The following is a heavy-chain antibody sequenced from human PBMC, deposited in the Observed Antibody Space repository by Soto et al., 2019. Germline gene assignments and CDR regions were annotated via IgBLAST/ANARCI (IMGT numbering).Heavy chain of an antibody. Sequence: DVQLVESGGSLVQPGKTLRLSCAAFGFTFDDYAMHWVRQAPGKGLEWVSGISWNSNKIAYADSVKGRFTISRDNAKNSLYLQMNSVRPEDTALYYCAKDPTGGRSDYSAYYFDSWGQGTLVTVSS. CDR3: AKDPTGGRSDYSAYYFDS. CDR1: GFTFDDYA. D-gene: IGHD3-3*01. CDR2: ISWNSNKI. V-gene: IGHV3-9*01. J-gene: IGHJ4*02.